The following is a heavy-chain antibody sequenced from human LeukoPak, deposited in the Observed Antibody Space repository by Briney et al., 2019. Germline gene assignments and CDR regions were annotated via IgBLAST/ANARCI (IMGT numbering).Heavy chain of an antibody. J-gene: IGHJ6*03. CDR1: GFTFTNYW. V-gene: IGHV3-7*01. CDR3: ARATSWTYYYYYYMDV. D-gene: IGHD3/OR15-3a*01. CDR2: IKPDETEK. Sequence: PGGSLRLSCAASGFTFTNYWMTWVRQAPGKRLEWLVDIKPDETEKYYIDSVKGRFTISRDNAKNSLYLQMNSLRAEDTAVYYCARATSWTYYYYYYMDVWGKGTTVTVSS.